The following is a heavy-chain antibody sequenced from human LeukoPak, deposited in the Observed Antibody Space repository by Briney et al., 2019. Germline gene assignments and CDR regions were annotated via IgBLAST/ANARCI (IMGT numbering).Heavy chain of an antibody. V-gene: IGHV4-59*01. CDR2: IYYSGST. CDR1: GGSISSYY. D-gene: IGHD3-10*02. J-gene: IGHJ5*02. CDR3: ARSVGVRGWFGP. Sequence: SETLSPTCTVSGGSISSYYWSWIRQPPGKGLEWIGYIYYSGSTNYNPSLKSRVTISVDTSKNQFSLKLSSVTAADTAVYYCARSVGVRGWFGPWGQGTLVTVSS.